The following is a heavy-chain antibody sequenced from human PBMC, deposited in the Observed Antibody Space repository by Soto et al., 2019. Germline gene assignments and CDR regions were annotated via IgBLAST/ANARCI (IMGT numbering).Heavy chain of an antibody. J-gene: IGHJ5*02. D-gene: IGHD2-2*01. V-gene: IGHV1-3*01. Sequence: QVQLVQSGAEVKKPGASVKVSCKASGYTFTSYAMHWVRQAPGQRLEWMGWINAGNGNTKYSQKFQGRVTITRDTAASTTYMELSSLRSDDTAVYYCARTYCSSTSCYPTSWFDPWGQGTLVTVSS. CDR3: ARTYCSSTSCYPTSWFDP. CDR2: INAGNGNT. CDR1: GYTFTSYA.